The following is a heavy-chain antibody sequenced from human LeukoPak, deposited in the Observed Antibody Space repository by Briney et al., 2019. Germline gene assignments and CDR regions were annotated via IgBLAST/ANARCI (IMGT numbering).Heavy chain of an antibody. J-gene: IGHJ6*03. V-gene: IGHV4-39*01. CDR3: ARPRAGFGELSYYYYMDV. CDR1: GGSISSSSDY. CDR2: IYYSGST. D-gene: IGHD3-10*01. Sequence: SETLSLTCTVSGGSISSSSDYWGWIRQPPGKGLEWIGSIYYSGSTYYNPSLKSRVTISVDTSKNQFSLKLSSVTAADTAVYYCARPRAGFGELSYYYYMDVWGKGTTVTVSS.